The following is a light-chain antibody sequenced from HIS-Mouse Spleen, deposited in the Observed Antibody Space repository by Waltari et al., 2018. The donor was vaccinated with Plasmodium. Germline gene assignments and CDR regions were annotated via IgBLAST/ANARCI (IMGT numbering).Light chain of an antibody. CDR1: ALPKKY. CDR2: EDS. Sequence: SYELTQPPSVSVSPGQTARITCSGDALPKKYAYWYQHKSGQAPVLVIYEDSKRPSGLHERFSGSSSGTMATLTISGAQVEDEADYYCYSTDSSGNHRVFGGGTKLTVL. V-gene: IGLV3-10*01. CDR3: YSTDSSGNHRV. J-gene: IGLJ3*02.